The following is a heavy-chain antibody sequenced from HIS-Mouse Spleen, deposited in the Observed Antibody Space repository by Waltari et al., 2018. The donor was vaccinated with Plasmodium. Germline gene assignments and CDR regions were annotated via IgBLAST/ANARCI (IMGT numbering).Heavy chain of an antibody. CDR3: ARDNHSSGWYYFDY. J-gene: IGHJ4*02. CDR2: IYHSGST. D-gene: IGHD6-19*01. V-gene: IGHV4-38-2*02. Sequence: QVQLQESGPGLVKPSETLSLTCTVSGYSISSGYYWGWIRQPPGKGLEWIGSIYHSGSTYYNPSLKSRVTISVDTSKNQFSLKLSSVTAADTAVYYCARDNHSSGWYYFDYWGQGTLVTVSS. CDR1: GYSISSGYY.